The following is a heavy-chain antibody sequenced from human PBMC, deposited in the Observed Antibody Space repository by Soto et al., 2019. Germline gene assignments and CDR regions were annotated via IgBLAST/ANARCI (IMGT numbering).Heavy chain of an antibody. CDR3: VRQAKLTSVTANVGYYYGLDI. D-gene: IGHD1-1*01. Sequence: GGSLRLSCAASGFMFSSYDMSWVRQAPGKGLEWVSVVGGSGGGTYYADSVKGRFTISRDNSKNTSYLQMNSLRAEDTAVYFCVRQAKLTSVTANVGYYYGLDIWGQGTTVTVSS. CDR2: VGGSGGGT. V-gene: IGHV3-23*01. J-gene: IGHJ6*02. CDR1: GFMFSSYD.